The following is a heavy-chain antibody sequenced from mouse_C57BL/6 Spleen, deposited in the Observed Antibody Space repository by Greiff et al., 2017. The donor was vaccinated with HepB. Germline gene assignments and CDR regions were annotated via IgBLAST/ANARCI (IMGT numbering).Heavy chain of an antibody. CDR2: ISSGGDYI. Sequence: DVMLVESGEGLVKPGGSLKLSCAASGFTFSSYAMSWVRQTPEKRLEWVAYISSGGDYIYYADTVKGRFTISRDNARNTLYLQMSSLKSEDTAMYYCTRASITTDSYYFDYWGQGTTLTVSS. CDR3: TRASITTDSYYFDY. V-gene: IGHV5-9-1*02. J-gene: IGHJ2*01. CDR1: GFTFSSYA. D-gene: IGHD1-1*01.